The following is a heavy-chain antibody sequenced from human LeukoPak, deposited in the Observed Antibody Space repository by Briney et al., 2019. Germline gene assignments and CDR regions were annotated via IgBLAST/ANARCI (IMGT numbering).Heavy chain of an antibody. CDR1: GYSFAAYW. CDR2: IYPGDSDI. Sequence: GESLKISCKGSGYSFAAYWIGWVRQMPGKGLEWMGIIYPGDSDIRYSPSFQGQVTISADKSISTAYLQWSSLKASDTAMYYCARHPPEAFDIWGQGTMVTVSS. CDR3: ARHPPEAFDI. V-gene: IGHV5-51*01. J-gene: IGHJ3*02.